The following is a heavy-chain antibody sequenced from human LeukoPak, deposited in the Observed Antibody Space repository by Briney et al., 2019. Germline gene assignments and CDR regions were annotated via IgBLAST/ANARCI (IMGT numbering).Heavy chain of an antibody. CDR3: ARDSSSWYYFDY. CDR2: IYYSGST. D-gene: IGHD6-13*01. Sequence: PSETLSLTCTVSGGSISSGDYYWSWIRRPPGKGLEWIGYIYYSGSTYYNPSLKSRVTISVDTSKNQFSLKLSSVTAADTAVYYCARDSSSWYYFDYWGQGTLVTVSS. J-gene: IGHJ4*02. V-gene: IGHV4-30-4*08. CDR1: GGSISSGDYY.